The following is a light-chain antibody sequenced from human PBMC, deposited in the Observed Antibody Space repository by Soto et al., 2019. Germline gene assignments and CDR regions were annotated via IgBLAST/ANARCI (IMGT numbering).Light chain of an antibody. CDR3: QQSYSFPWT. CDR1: QSISSY. CDR2: AAS. Sequence: DIQMTQSPSSLSASVGDRVTITCRASQSISSYLNSYQQKPGKAPKLLLYAASRLQSGTQSRFSGSGSGTDFTLTISSLQPEDFTTYYCQQSYSFPWTFGQGTKLEIK. V-gene: IGKV1-39*01. J-gene: IGKJ1*01.